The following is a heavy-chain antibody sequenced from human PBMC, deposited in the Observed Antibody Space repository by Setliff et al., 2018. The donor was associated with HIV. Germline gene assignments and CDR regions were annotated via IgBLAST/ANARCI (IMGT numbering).Heavy chain of an antibody. Sequence: PGGSLRLSCAASGFTLSDNYMSWIRQAPGKGLEWVSYISSSGSAIYYTDSVRGRFTISRDNAKNSLSLQMNSLRAEDTAVYYCARETSRGYPSDAFDIWGQGTMVTVSS. D-gene: IGHD5-18*01. CDR3: ARETSRGYPSDAFDI. CDR2: ISSSGSAI. J-gene: IGHJ3*02. V-gene: IGHV3-11*04. CDR1: GFTLSDNY.